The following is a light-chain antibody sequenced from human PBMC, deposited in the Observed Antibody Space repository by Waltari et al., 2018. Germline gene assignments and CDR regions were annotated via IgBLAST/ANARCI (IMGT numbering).Light chain of an antibody. CDR3: CSYTTTTTWV. CDR1: GRAIGGFTY. J-gene: IGLJ3*02. CDR2: GGS. V-gene: IGLV2-14*03. Sequence: QSALTQPASVSGSPGQSITISCSGTGRAIGGFTYVSWYQQRPGKAPKLLIYGGSQRPSGVSDRFSGSKSGNRASLTISGLQAEDDSDYYCCSYTTTTTWVFGGGTKLTVL.